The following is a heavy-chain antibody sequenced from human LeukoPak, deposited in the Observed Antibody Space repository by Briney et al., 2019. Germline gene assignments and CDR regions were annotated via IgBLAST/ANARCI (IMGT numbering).Heavy chain of an antibody. CDR3: AEVLHDSSGYSTCFDY. CDR1: GFTFSSYA. V-gene: IGHV3-23*01. D-gene: IGHD3-22*01. Sequence: GSLRLPCAAFGFTFSSYAMSWVRQAPGKGLEWVSAISGSGGSTYYADSVKGRFTISRDNSKNTLYLQMNSLRTEDTAVYCCAEVLHDSSGYSTCFDYWGQGTLVTVSS. CDR2: ISGSGGST. J-gene: IGHJ4*02.